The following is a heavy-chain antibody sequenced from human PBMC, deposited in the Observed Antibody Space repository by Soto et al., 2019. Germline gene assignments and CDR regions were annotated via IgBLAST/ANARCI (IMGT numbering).Heavy chain of an antibody. V-gene: IGHV3-33*01. D-gene: IGHD5-12*01. CDR2: IWYDGSNK. J-gene: IGHJ6*02. CDR1: GFTFSSYG. CDR3: ARQDGYAQMGYYYYYGMDV. Sequence: ESGGGVVQPGRSLRLSCAASGFTFSSYGMHWVRQAPGKGLEWVAVIWYDGSNKYYADSVKGRFTISRDNSKNTLYLQMNSLRAEDTAVYYCARQDGYAQMGYYYYYGMDVWGQGTTVTVSS.